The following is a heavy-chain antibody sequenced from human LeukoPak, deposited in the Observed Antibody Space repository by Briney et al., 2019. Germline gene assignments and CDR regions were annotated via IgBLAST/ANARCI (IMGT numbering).Heavy chain of an antibody. J-gene: IGHJ2*01. Sequence: SETLSLTCAVYGGSFSGYYWSWIRQPPGKGLEWIGEINHSGSTNYNPSLKSRVTISVDTSKNQFSLKLSSVTAADTAVYYCARPLTAAAGYFDPWGRGTLVTVSS. V-gene: IGHV4-34*01. CDR3: ARPLTAAAGYFDP. CDR1: GGSFSGYY. D-gene: IGHD6-13*01. CDR2: INHSGST.